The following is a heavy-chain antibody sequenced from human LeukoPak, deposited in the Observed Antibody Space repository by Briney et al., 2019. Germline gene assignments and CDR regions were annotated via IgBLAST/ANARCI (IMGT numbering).Heavy chain of an antibody. V-gene: IGHV3-74*01. D-gene: IGHD1-26*01. Sequence: GGSLRLSCAASGFTFSSYWMHWVRQAPGKGPVLVSRISTDGTSTTYADSVKGRFTISRDNAKNTLYLQMNSLRADDTAVYYCTRDSYSGSYGYWGQGTLVTVSS. CDR2: ISTDGTST. J-gene: IGHJ4*02. CDR1: GFTFSSYW. CDR3: TRDSYSGSYGY.